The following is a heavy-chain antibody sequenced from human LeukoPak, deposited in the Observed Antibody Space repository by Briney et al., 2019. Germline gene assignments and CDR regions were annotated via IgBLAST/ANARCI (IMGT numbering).Heavy chain of an antibody. CDR3: AKCPGYYYNSSGHFGLDY. Sequence: GGSLRLSCAASGFTFSSYGMHWVRQAPGKGLEWVAFIRYDGSNKYYADSVKGRFTISRDNSKNTLYLQMNSLRAEDTAVYYCAKCPGYYYNSSGHFGLDYWGQGTLVTVSS. CDR2: IRYDGSNK. CDR1: GFTFSSYG. V-gene: IGHV3-30*02. J-gene: IGHJ4*02. D-gene: IGHD3-22*01.